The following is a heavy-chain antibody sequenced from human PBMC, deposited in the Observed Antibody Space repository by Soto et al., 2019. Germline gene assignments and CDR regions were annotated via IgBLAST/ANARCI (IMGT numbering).Heavy chain of an antibody. D-gene: IGHD1-20*01. CDR3: ARGITLPTPLDY. CDR1: GYTFTSYA. V-gene: IGHV1-3*05. Sequence: QVQLVQSGAEEKKPGASVKVSCKASGYTFTSYAMHWVRQAPGQRLEWMGWINAGNGNTKYSQKFQGRVTITRDTSASTAYMELSSLRSEDAAVYYCARGITLPTPLDYWGQGTLVTVSS. CDR2: INAGNGNT. J-gene: IGHJ4*02.